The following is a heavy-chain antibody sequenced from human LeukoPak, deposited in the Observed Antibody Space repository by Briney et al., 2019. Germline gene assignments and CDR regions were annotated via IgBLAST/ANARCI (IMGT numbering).Heavy chain of an antibody. CDR3: ARDLESSYGSGSFYP. Sequence: GGSLRLSCAASGFTFSNAWMSWVRQAPGKGLEWVSSISSGSSSIYYADSVKGRFTISRDNAKSSLYLQMNSLRAEDTAVYYCARDLESSYGSGSFYPWGQGTLVTVFS. D-gene: IGHD3-10*01. V-gene: IGHV3-21*01. J-gene: IGHJ4*02. CDR2: ISSGSSSI. CDR1: GFTFSNAW.